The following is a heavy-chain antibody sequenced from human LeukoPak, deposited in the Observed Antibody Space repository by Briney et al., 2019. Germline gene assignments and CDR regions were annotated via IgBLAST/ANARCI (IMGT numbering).Heavy chain of an antibody. V-gene: IGHV3-23*01. D-gene: IGHD3-9*01. CDR2: ISGSGGST. CDR3: AKGGVYYDILTGHYLNWFDP. J-gene: IGHJ5*02. CDR1: GFTFSSYW. Sequence: GGSLRLSCAASGFTFSSYWMSWVRQAPGKGLEWVSAISGSGGSTYYADSVKGRFTISRDNSKNTLYLQMNSLRAEDTAVYYCAKGGVYYDILTGHYLNWFDPWGQGTLVTVSS.